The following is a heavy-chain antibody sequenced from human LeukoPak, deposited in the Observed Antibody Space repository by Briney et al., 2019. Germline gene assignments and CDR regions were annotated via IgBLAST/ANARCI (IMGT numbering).Heavy chain of an antibody. V-gene: IGHV1-18*01. CDR1: GYAFTTHG. CDR3: VRGAWGDVIDY. D-gene: IGHD2-21*02. Sequence: GASVKVSCKASGYAFTTHGFNWVRQAPGQGLEWMGWLSSRDGYAKYAEKLQGRVTVTTDTSTSTAYMELRSLRSDDTAVYYCVRGAWGDVIDYWGQGTLVTVSS. CDR2: LSSRDGYA. J-gene: IGHJ4*02.